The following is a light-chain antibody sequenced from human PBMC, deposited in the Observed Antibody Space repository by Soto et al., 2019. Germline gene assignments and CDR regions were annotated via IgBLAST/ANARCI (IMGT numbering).Light chain of an antibody. Sequence: DIQMTQSPSTLSGSVGDRVTITCRASQTISSWLAWYQQKPGKAPTLLIYKASTLKSGVPSRFSGSGSGTEFTLTLSSLQPDDFATYYCQHYNSYSEAFGQGTKV. CDR2: KAS. CDR3: QHYNSYSEA. J-gene: IGKJ1*01. V-gene: IGKV1-5*03. CDR1: QTISSW.